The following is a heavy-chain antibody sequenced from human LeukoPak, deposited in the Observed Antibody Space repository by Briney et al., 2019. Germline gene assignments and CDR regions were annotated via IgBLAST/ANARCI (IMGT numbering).Heavy chain of an antibody. CDR1: GCTFSSYW. V-gene: IGHV3-7*01. CDR3: ARGKGFIDP. CDR2: IKQDGSEK. J-gene: IGHJ5*02. D-gene: IGHD3-10*01. Sequence: GGSLRLSCAASGCTFSSYWMSWVRQAPGKGLEWVANIKQDGSEKYYVDSVKGRFTISRDNAKNSLYLQMNSLRAEDTAVYYCARGKGFIDPWGQGTLVTVSS.